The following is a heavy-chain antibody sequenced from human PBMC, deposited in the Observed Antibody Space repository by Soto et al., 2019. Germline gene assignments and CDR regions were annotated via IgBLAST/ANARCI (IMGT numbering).Heavy chain of an antibody. CDR3: ASNNYYDMGGFIDY. V-gene: IGHV4-31*03. Sequence: QVQLQESGPGLVKPSQTLSLSCTVSGVSISSGTFYWTWIRQYPGKGLEWIGYIFSSGSTNYNPSLRSRVTISRDTSKNQFSLILSSVTAADTAVYYCASNNYYDMGGFIDYWGQGTLVTVSS. J-gene: IGHJ4*02. CDR2: IFSSGST. D-gene: IGHD3-22*01. CDR1: GVSISSGTFY.